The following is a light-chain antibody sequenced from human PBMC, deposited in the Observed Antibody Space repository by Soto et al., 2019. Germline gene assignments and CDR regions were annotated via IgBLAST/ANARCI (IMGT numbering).Light chain of an antibody. Sequence: EIVLTQSPGTLSLSPGERATLSCRASQSVSSSYLAWYQQKPGQAPRLLIYGASSRATDIPDRFSGSGSETDFTLTISRLEPEDFAVYYCQQYGSSPSLTFGGGTKVEIK. CDR2: GAS. V-gene: IGKV3-20*01. CDR1: QSVSSSY. J-gene: IGKJ4*01. CDR3: QQYGSSPSLT.